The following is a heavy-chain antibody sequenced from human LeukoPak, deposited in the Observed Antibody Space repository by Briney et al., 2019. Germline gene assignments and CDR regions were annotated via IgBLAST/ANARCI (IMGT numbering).Heavy chain of an antibody. D-gene: IGHD3-22*01. V-gene: IGHV1-46*01. CDR1: GYTFTSYY. CDR2: INPSGGST. Sequence: ASVKVSCKASGYTFTSYYMHWVRQAPGQGLEWMGIINPSGGSTSYAQKFQGRVTMTRDTYTSTVYMELSSLRSEDTAVYYCARARYYYDSSGYYPLRLDYWGQGTLVTVSS. J-gene: IGHJ4*02. CDR3: ARARYYYDSSGYYPLRLDY.